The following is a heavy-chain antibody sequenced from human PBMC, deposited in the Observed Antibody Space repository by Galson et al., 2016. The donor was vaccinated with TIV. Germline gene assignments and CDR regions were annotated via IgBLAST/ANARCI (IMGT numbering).Heavy chain of an antibody. D-gene: IGHD3-10*01. Sequence: SCKASGYTFADYYIHWLRQAPGQGLEWMGWINPNSGGTYYSERFQGRVTMTTDTSVNTAFMELSSLRSDDTAVFYCARNFKRELASYWFDPWGQGTPVTVSS. CDR1: GYTFADYY. V-gene: IGHV1-2*02. CDR3: ARNFKRELASYWFDP. CDR2: INPNSGGT. J-gene: IGHJ5*02.